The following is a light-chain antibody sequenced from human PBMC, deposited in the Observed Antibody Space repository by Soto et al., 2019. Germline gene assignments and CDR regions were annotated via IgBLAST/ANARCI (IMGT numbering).Light chain of an antibody. J-gene: IGLJ1*01. CDR3: CSDAGRSTYV. Sequence: QSVLNQPASVSGSPGQSITISCTRTNSDVGSFNFVSWYQQHPGKAPKVMIYEVTRRPSGVSDRFSGYKSGDTASLTISGLQAEDEADYYCCSDAGRSTYVFGTGTKVTVL. CDR2: EVT. CDR1: NSDVGSFNF. V-gene: IGLV2-23*02.